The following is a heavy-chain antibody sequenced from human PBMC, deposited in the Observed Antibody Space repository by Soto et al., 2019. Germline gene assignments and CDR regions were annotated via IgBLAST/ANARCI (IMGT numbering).Heavy chain of an antibody. V-gene: IGHV4-34*01. D-gene: IGHD2-15*01. CDR2: INNSGST. CDR3: ARGQRVSKWSDY. J-gene: IGHJ4*02. Sequence: QVQLQQWGAGLLKPSETLSLTCAVYGGSFSGYYWSWIRQPPGKGLEWIGEINNSGSTNYNPSLKSRVTRSVDRFKNQFSLKLSSVTAADTAGYYWARGQRVSKWSDYWGQGTLVTVSS. CDR1: GGSFSGYY.